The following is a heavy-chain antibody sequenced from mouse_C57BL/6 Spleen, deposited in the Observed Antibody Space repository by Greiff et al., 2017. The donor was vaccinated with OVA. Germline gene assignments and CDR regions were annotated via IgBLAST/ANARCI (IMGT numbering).Heavy chain of an antibody. V-gene: IGHV1-61*01. CDR1: GYTFTSYW. D-gene: IGHD2-4*01. Sequence: QVQLQQPGAELVRPGSSVKLSCKASGYTFTSYWMDWVKQRPGQGLEWIGNIYPSDSDTHYNQKFKDKATLTVDKSSSTAYLQLTSLTFEDSAVYYCARGVYYDYISYAMDYWGTGTSVTVSS. J-gene: IGHJ4*01. CDR2: IYPSDSDT. CDR3: ARGVYYDYISYAMDY.